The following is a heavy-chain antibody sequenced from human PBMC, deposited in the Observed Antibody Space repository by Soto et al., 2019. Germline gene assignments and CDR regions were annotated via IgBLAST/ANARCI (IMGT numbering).Heavy chain of an antibody. CDR2: IYYSGST. D-gene: IGHD3-10*01. CDR1: GGSISSYY. J-gene: IGHJ6*03. V-gene: IGHV4-59*01. CDR3: ARRKMAFGEKRLHYYYYMDV. Sequence: SETLSLTCTVSGGSISSYYWSWIRQPPGKGLEWIGYIYYSGSTNYNPSLKSRVTISVDTSKNQFSLKLSSVTAADTAVYYCARRKMAFGEKRLHYYYYMDVWGKGTTVTVSS.